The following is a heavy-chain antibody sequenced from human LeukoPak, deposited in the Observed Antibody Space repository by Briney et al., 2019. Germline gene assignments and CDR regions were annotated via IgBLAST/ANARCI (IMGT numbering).Heavy chain of an antibody. J-gene: IGHJ4*02. CDR1: GFTFSDAW. Sequence: GGSLRLSCAASGFTFSDAWMSWVRQAPGKGLEWVGRIKSKTDGGTTDYAAPVKGRFTISRDDSKNTLSLQMNSLKTEDTAVFYCTPAGYSYGSYYFDSWAREPWSPSPQ. D-gene: IGHD5-18*01. CDR3: TPAGYSYGSYYFDS. CDR2: IKSKTDGGTT. V-gene: IGHV3-15*01.